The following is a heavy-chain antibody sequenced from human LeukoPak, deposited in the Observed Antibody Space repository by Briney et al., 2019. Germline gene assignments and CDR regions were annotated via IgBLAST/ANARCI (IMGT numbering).Heavy chain of an antibody. D-gene: IGHD2-15*01. CDR2: IDPSDSYT. CDR1: GYSFTSYW. Sequence: GESLKISCKGSGYSFTSYWISWVRQMPGKGLEWMGRIDPSDSYTNYSPCFQGHVTISADKSISTAYLQWSSLKASDTAMYYCARSYQAPYGSPPCDPWGQGTLVTVSS. J-gene: IGHJ5*02. CDR3: ARSYQAPYGSPPCDP. V-gene: IGHV5-10-1*01.